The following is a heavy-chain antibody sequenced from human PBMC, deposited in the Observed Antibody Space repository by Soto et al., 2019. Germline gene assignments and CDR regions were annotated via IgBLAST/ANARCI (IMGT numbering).Heavy chain of an antibody. CDR1: GFTFSSYG. J-gene: IGHJ4*02. D-gene: IGHD6-13*01. Sequence: GSLRLSCAASGFTFSSYGMHWVRQAPGKGLEWVAVISYDGSNKYYADSVKGRFTISRDKSKNTLYLQMNSLRAEDTAVYYCARSPPPNSYSSSLLDYWGQGTLVTVSS. V-gene: IGHV3-30*03. CDR2: ISYDGSNK. CDR3: ARSPPPNSYSSSLLDY.